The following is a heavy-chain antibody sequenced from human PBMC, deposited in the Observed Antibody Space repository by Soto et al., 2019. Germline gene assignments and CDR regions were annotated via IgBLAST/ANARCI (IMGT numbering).Heavy chain of an antibody. J-gene: IGHJ6*02. Sequence: SETLSLTCTVSGGSISSSSYYWGWIRQPPGKGLEWIGSIYYSGSTYYNPSLKSRVTISVDTSKNQFSLKLSSVTAADTAVYYCARPGGYKRGYGMDGWGQGTTVTVSS. D-gene: IGHD5-12*01. CDR2: IYYSGST. V-gene: IGHV4-39*01. CDR3: ARPGGYKRGYGMDG. CDR1: GGSISSSSYY.